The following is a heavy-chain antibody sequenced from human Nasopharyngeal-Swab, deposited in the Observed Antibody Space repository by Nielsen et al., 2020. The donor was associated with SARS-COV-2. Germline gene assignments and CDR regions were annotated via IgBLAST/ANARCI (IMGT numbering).Heavy chain of an antibody. J-gene: IGHJ6*02. D-gene: IGHD3-9*01. V-gene: IGHV3-21*01. CDR2: ISSSSSYI. CDR3: ARGCVLTGPSCYYYGMDV. CDR1: GFTFSSYS. Sequence: GGSLRLSCAASGFTFSSYSMNWVRQAPGKELEWVSSISSSSSYIYYADSVKGRFTISRDNAKNSLYLQMNSLRAEDTAVYYCARGCVLTGPSCYYYGMDVWGQGTTVTVSS.